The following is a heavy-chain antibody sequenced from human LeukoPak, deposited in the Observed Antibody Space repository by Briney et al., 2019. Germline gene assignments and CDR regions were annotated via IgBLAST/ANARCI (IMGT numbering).Heavy chain of an antibody. CDR3: ARAVSAY. CDR1: GGSFSVYY. D-gene: IGHD6-19*01. V-gene: IGHV4-34*01. J-gene: IGHJ4*02. Sequence: PETLSLTCAVYGGSFSVYYWGWVRQPPGKGLGWIGEINLSGRTNSNPSPKSRVTISVHTSKNQFSLKLSSVTAADTAVYYWARAVSAYWGQGTLVTVSS. CDR2: INLSGRT.